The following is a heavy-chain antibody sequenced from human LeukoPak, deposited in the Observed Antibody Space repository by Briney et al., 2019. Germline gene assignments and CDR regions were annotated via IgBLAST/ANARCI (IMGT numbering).Heavy chain of an antibody. CDR2: IHYSEST. V-gene: IGHV4-39*01. Sequence: SENLSLMCTVTGGAMSSTSYHWCWIRQPPGKGLEWIGRIHYSESTYYNASLKSRVTISVNTSKNQFSLQLNSVTPEDTAVYYCARAARDGYETLNRAPHYYYYYSYMDVWGKGTTVTVSS. CDR3: ARAARDGYETLNRAPHYYYYYSYMDV. D-gene: IGHD5-24*01. J-gene: IGHJ6*03. CDR1: GGAMSSTSYH.